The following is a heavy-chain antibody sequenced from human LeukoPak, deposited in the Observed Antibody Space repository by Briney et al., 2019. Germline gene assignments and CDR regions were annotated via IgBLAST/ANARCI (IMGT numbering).Heavy chain of an antibody. V-gene: IGHV3-33*06. Sequence: PGGSLRLSCAASGFTFSSYGMHWVRQAPGKGLEWVAVIWYDGSNKYYVDSVKGRFTISRDNSKNTLYLQMNSLRAEDTAVYYCAKEDEYYYDSCGYSYFDYWGQGTLVTVSS. CDR2: IWYDGSNK. D-gene: IGHD3-22*01. CDR3: AKEDEYYYDSCGYSYFDY. J-gene: IGHJ4*02. CDR1: GFTFSSYG.